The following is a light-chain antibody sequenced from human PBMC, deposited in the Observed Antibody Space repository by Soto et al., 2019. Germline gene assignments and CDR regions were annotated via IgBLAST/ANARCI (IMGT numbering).Light chain of an antibody. J-gene: IGKJ5*01. Sequence: DIQMTQSPSSLSASIGDRVTITCRASQTISTYLNWYQQKPGKAPKLLMYAASSLQSGVPSRFSGSGSGTDFTLTISSLQPEDFATYYCQQSYLTPITFGQGTRLEIK. CDR1: QTISTY. CDR3: QQSYLTPIT. CDR2: AAS. V-gene: IGKV1-39*01.